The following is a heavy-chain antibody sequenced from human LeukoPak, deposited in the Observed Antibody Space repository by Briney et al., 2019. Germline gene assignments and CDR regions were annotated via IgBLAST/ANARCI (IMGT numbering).Heavy chain of an antibody. J-gene: IGHJ4*02. CDR1: GGSVSSSKW. CDR2: IYHSGST. CDR3: ARSFPGHFDY. Sequence: SETLSLTCAVSGGSVSSSKWWNWVRPPPGKGLQWIGEIYHSGSTNYNPSLKSRVTISVDKSKNQFSLKMNSVTAADTVVYYCARSFPGHFDYWGQGTLVTVSS. V-gene: IGHV4-4*02.